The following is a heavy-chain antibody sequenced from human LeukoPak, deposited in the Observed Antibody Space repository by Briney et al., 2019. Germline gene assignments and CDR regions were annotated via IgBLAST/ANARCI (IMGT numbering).Heavy chain of an antibody. Sequence: GGSLRLSCEASGFTFSSYSIVWTRQAPGKGLEWVASISSTSLYPYYADSVQGRFIVSRDNANNSAYLQMHSLRADDTAVYFCARGVRKVLKFIDFWGPGTMVAVSS. J-gene: IGHJ4*02. CDR2: ISSTSLYP. CDR1: GFTFSSYS. V-gene: IGHV3-21*01. CDR3: ARGVRKVLKFIDF. D-gene: IGHD3-10*01.